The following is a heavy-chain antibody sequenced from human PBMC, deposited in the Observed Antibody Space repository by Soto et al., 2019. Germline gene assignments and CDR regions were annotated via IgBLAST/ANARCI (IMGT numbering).Heavy chain of an antibody. CDR2: INHSGST. Sequence: SETLSLTCAVYGGSFSGYYWSWIRQPPGKGLEWIGEINHSGSTNYNPSLKSRVTISVDTSKNQFSLKLSSVTAADTAVYYCARGGYDSSGYFEYWGQGTLVTVSS. CDR1: GGSFSGYY. V-gene: IGHV4-34*01. CDR3: ARGGYDSSGYFEY. D-gene: IGHD3-22*01. J-gene: IGHJ4*02.